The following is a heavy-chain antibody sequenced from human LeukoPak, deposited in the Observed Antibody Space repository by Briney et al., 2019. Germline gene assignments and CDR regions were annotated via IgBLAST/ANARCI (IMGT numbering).Heavy chain of an antibody. J-gene: IGHJ4*02. CDR3: ARSPITIFGVVID. V-gene: IGHV3-21*01. CDR1: GFTFSSYS. Sequence: GGPLRLSYAASGFTFSSYSMNWVRQAPGKGLEWVSSISSSSSYIYYADSVKGRFTISRDNAKNSLYLQMNSLRAEDTAVYYCARSPITIFGVVIDWGQGTLVTVSS. CDR2: ISSSSSYI. D-gene: IGHD3-3*01.